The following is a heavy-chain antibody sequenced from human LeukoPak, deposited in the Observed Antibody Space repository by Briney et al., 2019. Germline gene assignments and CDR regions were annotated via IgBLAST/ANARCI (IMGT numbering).Heavy chain of an antibody. J-gene: IGHJ6*02. V-gene: IGHV1-8*01. Sequence: GASVKVSCKASGYTFTSYDINWVRQATGQGLEWMGWMNPNSGNTGYAQKFQGRVTMTRNTSTSTAYMELSSLRSEDTAVYYCARVGAVADNYYYYGMDVWGQGTTVTVSS. D-gene: IGHD6-19*01. CDR3: ARVGAVADNYYYYGMDV. CDR2: MNPNSGNT. CDR1: GYTFTSYD.